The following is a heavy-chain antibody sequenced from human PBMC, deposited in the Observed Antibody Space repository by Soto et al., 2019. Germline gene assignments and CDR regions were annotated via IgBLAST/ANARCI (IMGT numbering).Heavy chain of an antibody. CDR3: ARAYGHDSWYFDL. V-gene: IGHV4-31*03. CDR1: CGSISSGGYY. D-gene: IGHD3-10*01. CDR2: IYYSGST. J-gene: IGHJ2*01. Sequence: QVQLQESGPGLVKPSQTLSLTCTVSCGSISSGGYYWSWIRPHPGKGLEWIGYIYYSGSTYYNPSLKSRVTISVDTSKNQFSLKLSSVTSADTAVYYCARAYGHDSWYFDLWGRGTLVTVSS.